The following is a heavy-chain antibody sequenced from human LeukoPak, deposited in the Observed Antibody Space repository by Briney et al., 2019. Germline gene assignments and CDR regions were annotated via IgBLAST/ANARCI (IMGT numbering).Heavy chain of an antibody. CDR3: ARDAAFSAFNM. V-gene: IGHV3-48*02. D-gene: IGHD2-15*01. J-gene: IGHJ3*02. CDR2: ISSSTATI. Sequence: GGSLRLSCAASGFAFSTYSMNWVRQAPGNGLEWVSSISSSTATIHYADSVKGRFTISRDNAKNSLYLQMNSQRDEDTAMYYCARDAAFSAFNMWGQGTMVTVSS. CDR1: GFAFSTYS.